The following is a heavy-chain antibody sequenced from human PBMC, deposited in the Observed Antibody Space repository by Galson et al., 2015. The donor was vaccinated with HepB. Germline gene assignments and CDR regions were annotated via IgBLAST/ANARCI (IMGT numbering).Heavy chain of an antibody. J-gene: IGHJ1*01. Sequence: SLRLSCAASGFTFSSYAMHWVRQAPGKGLEWVAVISYDGSNKYYADSVKGRFTISRDNSKNTLYLQMNSLRAEDTAVYYCASSSWFQHWGQGTLVTVSS. CDR2: ISYDGSNK. V-gene: IGHV3-30*04. D-gene: IGHD6-13*01. CDR1: GFTFSSYA. CDR3: ASSSWFQH.